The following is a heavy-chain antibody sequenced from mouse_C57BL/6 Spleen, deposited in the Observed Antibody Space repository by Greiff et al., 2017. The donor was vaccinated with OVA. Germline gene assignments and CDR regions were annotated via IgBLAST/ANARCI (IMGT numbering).Heavy chain of an antibody. CDR2: IHPNSGST. CDR1: GYTFTSYW. V-gene: IGHV1-64*01. D-gene: IGHD2-3*01. CDR3: ARWLLRYFDV. Sequence: QVQLQQSGAELVKPGASVKLSCKASGYTFTSYWMHWVKQRPGQGLEWIGMIHPNSGSTNYNEKFKSKATLTVDKSSSTAYMQLSSLTSEDSAVYYCARWLLRYFDVWGTGTTVTVSS. J-gene: IGHJ1*03.